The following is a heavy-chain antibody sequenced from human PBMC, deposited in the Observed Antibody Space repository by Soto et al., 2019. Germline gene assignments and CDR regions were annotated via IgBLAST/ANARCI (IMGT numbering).Heavy chain of an antibody. CDR1: GFPFNNYA. CDR2: ISYDGNNK. CDR3: ARENVEYGSSSFNYGMYV. Sequence: QVQLVESGGGVVQPGRSLRLSCAASGFPFNNYAMLWVRQAPGKGLEWVALISYDGNNKYYADSVKGQFTISRDNSKNTLYLQMNSLRPEDTAVYYCARENVEYGSSSFNYGMYVWGQGTTVTVSS. V-gene: IGHV3-30-3*01. J-gene: IGHJ6*02. D-gene: IGHD6-6*01.